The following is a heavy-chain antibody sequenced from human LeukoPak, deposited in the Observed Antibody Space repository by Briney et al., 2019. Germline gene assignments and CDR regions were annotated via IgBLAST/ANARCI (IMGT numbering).Heavy chain of an antibody. J-gene: IGHJ4*02. CDR2: ISTIGTTI. CDR3: ARGVLGFRTPYFDY. V-gene: IGHV3-11*01. Sequence: GGSLRLSCAASGFTFSDYYMSCIRQAPGKGLEWVSYISTIGTTIYYADSVKGRFTISRDNAKNSLYLQVNSLRAEDTAVYYCARGVLGFRTPYFDYWGQGTLVTVSS. D-gene: IGHD7-27*01. CDR1: GFTFSDYY.